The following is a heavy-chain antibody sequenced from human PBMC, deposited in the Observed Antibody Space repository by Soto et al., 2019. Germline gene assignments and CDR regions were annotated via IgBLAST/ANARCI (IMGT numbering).Heavy chain of an antibody. V-gene: IGHV4-30-4*01. J-gene: IGHJ6*02. CDR2: IFYRGST. CDR3: VREPHIFYGMDV. Sequence: QVQLQESGPGLVKPSQTLSLTCTVSGGSISSADYFWSWIRQPPGKGLEWIAYIFYRGSTYYNPSLKSRVTISVDTSKNQFYLKLNSVTAADTAVYYCVREPHIFYGMDVWGQGTTVTVSS. CDR1: GGSISSADYF.